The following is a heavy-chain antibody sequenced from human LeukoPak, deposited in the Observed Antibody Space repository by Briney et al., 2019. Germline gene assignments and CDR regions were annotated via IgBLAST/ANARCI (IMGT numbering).Heavy chain of an antibody. CDR1: GGSISSYY. D-gene: IGHD3-22*01. CDR3: AGSSAMIVLVSFDY. V-gene: IGHV4-59*01. J-gene: IGHJ4*02. Sequence: SETLSLTCTVSGGSISSYYWSWVRQPPVKGLEWIGYIYYSGSTNYNPSLKSRVTISVDTSKNQFSLKLSSVTAADTAVYYCAGSSAMIVLVSFDYWGQGTLVTVSS. CDR2: IYYSGST.